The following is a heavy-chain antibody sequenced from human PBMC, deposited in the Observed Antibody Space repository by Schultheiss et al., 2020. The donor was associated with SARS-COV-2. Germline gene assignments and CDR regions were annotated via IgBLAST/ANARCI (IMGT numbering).Heavy chain of an antibody. D-gene: IGHD1-7*01. CDR2: IGSTGSYL. J-gene: IGHJ4*02. CDR3: AKWRNWNYGSPFDY. CDR1: GFSFSDYY. Sequence: GGSLRLSCAASGFSFSDYYMTWIRQAPGKGLEWVSSIGSTGSYLKYADSVKGRFTISRDNAKNSLYLQMNSLRAEDTAVYYCAKWRNWNYGSPFDYWGQGTLVTVSS. V-gene: IGHV3-11*06.